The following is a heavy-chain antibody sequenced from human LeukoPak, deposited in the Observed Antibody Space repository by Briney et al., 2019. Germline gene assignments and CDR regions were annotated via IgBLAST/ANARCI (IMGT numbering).Heavy chain of an antibody. Sequence: ASVKVSCKASGYTFTSYAMHWVRQAPGQRLEWMGWINAGNGNTKYSQKFQGRVTITRDTSASTACMELSSLRSEDTAVYYCARGPRYCSSTSCYVSDYWGQGTLVTVSS. D-gene: IGHD2-2*01. CDR1: GYTFTSYA. CDR2: INAGNGNT. J-gene: IGHJ4*02. V-gene: IGHV1-3*01. CDR3: ARGPRYCSSTSCYVSDY.